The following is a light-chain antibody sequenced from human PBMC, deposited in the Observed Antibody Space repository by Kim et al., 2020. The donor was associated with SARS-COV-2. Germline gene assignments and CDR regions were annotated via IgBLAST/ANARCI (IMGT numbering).Light chain of an antibody. J-gene: IGKJ1*01. Sequence: AFVGDRGTIHFRGSPGLRKYLAWDQQKPGKVPKLLIYAASALQSGVPSRFSGSGSGTDFTLPISSLQPEDVATYYRQKYKSAPWTFGPGTKVENK. CDR3: QKYKSAPWT. CDR2: AAS. V-gene: IGKV1-27*01. CDR1: PGLRKY.